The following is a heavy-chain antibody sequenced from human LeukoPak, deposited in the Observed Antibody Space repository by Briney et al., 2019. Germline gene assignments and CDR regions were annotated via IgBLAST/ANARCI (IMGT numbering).Heavy chain of an antibody. Sequence: PGGSLRLSCAASGFTFSTYWMSWVRQAPGKGLEWVANIKQDGSEKYYVDSVKGRFTISRDNAKNSLYLQMNSLRAEDTAVYYCARDSLAARPYFDYWGQGTLVTVSS. CDR1: GFTFSTYW. CDR2: IKQDGSEK. J-gene: IGHJ4*02. V-gene: IGHV3-7*01. CDR3: ARDSLAARPYFDY. D-gene: IGHD6-6*01.